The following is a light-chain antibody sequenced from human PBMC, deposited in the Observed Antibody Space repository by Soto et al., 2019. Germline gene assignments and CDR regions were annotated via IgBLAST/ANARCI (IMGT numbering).Light chain of an antibody. Sequence: QSVLTQPPYASGTPGQRVTISCSGSGSNIGSRYVYWYRQVPGTAPKLLIYQDSQRPSGVPDRFSGSKSGTSASLAISGLRSEDEADYYCTAWDDSLSGPVFGGGTKLTVL. CDR1: GSNIGSRY. V-gene: IGLV1-47*01. CDR2: QDS. CDR3: TAWDDSLSGPV. J-gene: IGLJ3*02.